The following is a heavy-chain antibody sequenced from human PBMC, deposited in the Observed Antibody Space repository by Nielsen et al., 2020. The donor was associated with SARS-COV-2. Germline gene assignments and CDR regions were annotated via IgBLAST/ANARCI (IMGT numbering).Heavy chain of an antibody. CDR3: ARRHMIPFGAGTYHFDF. CDR2: IYSGDSET. CDR1: GYSFSSYW. D-gene: IGHD3-16*01. V-gene: IGHV5-51*01. Sequence: GESLKISCEASGYSFSSYWIAWVRQRPGKGLEWMGIIYSGDSETKYSPSFQGQVTMSVDKSLRTAYLQWRTLKASDTAMYYCARRHMIPFGAGTYHFDFWGQGTLVTVSS. J-gene: IGHJ4*02.